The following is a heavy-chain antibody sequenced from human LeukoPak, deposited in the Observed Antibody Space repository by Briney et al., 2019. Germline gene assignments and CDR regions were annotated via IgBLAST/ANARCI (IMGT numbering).Heavy chain of an antibody. V-gene: IGHV3-20*04. CDR1: GFTFHDYG. CDR3: AELGITIIGGV. J-gene: IGHJ6*04. CDR2: NWNGGRT. Sequence: GGSLRLSCAASGFTFHDYGMSWVRQVLGKGLEWVSGNWNGGRTDYVDSVKGRFTISRDNAKNSLYLQMNSLRAEDTAVYYCAELGITIIGGVWGKGTTVTISS. D-gene: IGHD3-10*02.